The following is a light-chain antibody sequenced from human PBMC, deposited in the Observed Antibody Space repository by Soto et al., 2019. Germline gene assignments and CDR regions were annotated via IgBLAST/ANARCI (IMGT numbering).Light chain of an antibody. Sequence: DIVMTQSPLSLPVTPGEPASISCRSSQSLLHSNGYNYLDWYLQKPGQSPQLLIYLGSNRASGVPDRFSGSGSGTDFTLKISRVEPEDVGVYYCLQARQTPWTFGQGTKVEIK. CDR1: QSLLHSNGYNY. V-gene: IGKV2-28*01. J-gene: IGKJ1*01. CDR2: LGS. CDR3: LQARQTPWT.